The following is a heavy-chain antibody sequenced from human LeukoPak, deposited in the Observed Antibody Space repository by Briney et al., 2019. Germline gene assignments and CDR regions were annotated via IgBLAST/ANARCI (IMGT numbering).Heavy chain of an antibody. CDR3: AKPHAVLAGAPHFDY. CDR2: ISYDGSKK. D-gene: IGHD3-10*01. Sequence: PGGSLRLSCAASGFTFSSYGMHWVRQAPGKGLERVAVISYDGSKKYYADSVKGRFTISRDNSKNTLYLQMNSLRAEDTAVYYCAKPHAVLAGAPHFDYWGQGTLVTVPS. V-gene: IGHV3-30*18. J-gene: IGHJ4*02. CDR1: GFTFSSYG.